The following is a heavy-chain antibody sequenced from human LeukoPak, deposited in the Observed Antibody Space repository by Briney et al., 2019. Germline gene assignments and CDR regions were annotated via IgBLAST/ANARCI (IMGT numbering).Heavy chain of an antibody. J-gene: IGHJ6*03. CDR2: ISGSGGST. CDR3: AKYYYGSGRIYYYMDV. D-gene: IGHD3-10*01. V-gene: IGHV3-23*01. CDR1: GFTFSSYA. Sequence: GGSPRLSCAASGFTFSSYAMSWVRQAPGKGLEWVSAISGSGGSTYYADSVKGRFTISRDNSKNTLYLQMNSLRAEDTAVYYCAKYYYGSGRIYYYMDVWGKGTTVTVSS.